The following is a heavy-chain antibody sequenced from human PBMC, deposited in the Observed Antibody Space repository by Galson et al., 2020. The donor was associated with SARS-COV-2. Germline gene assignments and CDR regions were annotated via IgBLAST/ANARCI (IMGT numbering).Heavy chain of an antibody. CDR2: ISWNSGSI. J-gene: IGHJ4*02. V-gene: IGHV3-9*01. Sequence: SLKISCAASGFTFDDYAMHWVRQAPGKGLEWVSGISWNSGSIGYADSVKGRFTISRDNAKNSLYLQMNSLRAEDTALYYCAKGRSITMIVGRGDYFDYWGQGTLVTVSS. D-gene: IGHD3-22*01. CDR1: GFTFDDYA. CDR3: AKGRSITMIVGRGDYFDY.